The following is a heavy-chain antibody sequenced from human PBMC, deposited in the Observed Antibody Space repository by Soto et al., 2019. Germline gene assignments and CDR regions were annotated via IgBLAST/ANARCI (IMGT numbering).Heavy chain of an antibody. Sequence: GGSLRLSCAASGFTFSSYWMHWVRQDPGKGLVWVSRINSDGSSTSYADSVKGRFTISRDNAKNTLYLQMNSLRAEDTAVYYCARGGRWFGELLSNYYYYYMDVWGKGTTVTVSS. CDR2: INSDGSST. CDR1: GFTFSSYW. CDR3: ARGGRWFGELLSNYYYYYMDV. V-gene: IGHV3-74*01. J-gene: IGHJ6*03. D-gene: IGHD3-10*01.